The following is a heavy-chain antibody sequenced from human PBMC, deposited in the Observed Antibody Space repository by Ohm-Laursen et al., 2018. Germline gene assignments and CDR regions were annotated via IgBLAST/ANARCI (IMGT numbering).Heavy chain of an antibody. V-gene: IGHV3-23*01. CDR1: GFTFSSLD. J-gene: IGHJ4*02. Sequence: SLRLSCTASGFTFSSLDMSWVRQAPGKGLEWVSAISASGGRPYYADSVKGRFTISRDNSKNTLYLQMNSLRAEDTAVYYCAKGGRAVDYWGQGTLVTVSS. CDR2: ISASGGRP. CDR3: AKGGRAVDY.